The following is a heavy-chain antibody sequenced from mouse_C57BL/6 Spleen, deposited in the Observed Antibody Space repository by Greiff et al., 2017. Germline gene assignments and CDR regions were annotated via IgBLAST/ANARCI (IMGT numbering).Heavy chain of an antibody. Sequence: EVQLVESGGDLVKPGGSLKLSCAASGFTFSSYGMSWVRQTPDKRLEWVATISTGGSYTYYPDSVKGRFTISRDNAKITRYLQMSSLTSEDTAMYDCARESLTGAWFAYWGQGTLVTVSA. CDR2: ISTGGSYT. D-gene: IGHD4-1*01. J-gene: IGHJ3*01. CDR1: GFTFSSYG. CDR3: ARESLTGAWFAY. V-gene: IGHV5-6*01.